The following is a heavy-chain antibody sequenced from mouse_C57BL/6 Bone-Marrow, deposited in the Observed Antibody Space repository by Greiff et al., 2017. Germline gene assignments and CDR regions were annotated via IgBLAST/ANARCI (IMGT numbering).Heavy chain of an antibody. J-gene: IGHJ4*01. Sequence: QVQLQQPGAELVKPGASVKLSCKASGYTFTNYWMHWVKQRPGQGLEWIGMMHPNGGSPDYNEKFKSEATLSVDKSSRTAYMELSSLTSEDSAVYYCERSYYYDDYTMDYWGQGTSVTVSS. D-gene: IGHD2-4*01. V-gene: IGHV1-64*01. CDR2: MHPNGGSP. CDR1: GYTFTNYW. CDR3: ERSYYYDDYTMDY.